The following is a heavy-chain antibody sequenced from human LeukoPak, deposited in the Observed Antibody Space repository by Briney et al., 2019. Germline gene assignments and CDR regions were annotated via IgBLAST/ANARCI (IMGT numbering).Heavy chain of an antibody. J-gene: IGHJ3*02. CDR3: AKDDTDYGDYVDAFDI. CDR2: IRYDGSNK. CDR1: GFTFSSYG. Sequence: HTGGSLRLSCAASGFTFSSYGMHWVRQAPGKGLEWVAFIRYDGSNKYYADSVKGRFTISRDNSKNTLYLQMNSLRAEDTAVYYCAKDDTDYGDYVDAFDIWGQGTMVTVSS. D-gene: IGHD4-17*01. V-gene: IGHV3-30*02.